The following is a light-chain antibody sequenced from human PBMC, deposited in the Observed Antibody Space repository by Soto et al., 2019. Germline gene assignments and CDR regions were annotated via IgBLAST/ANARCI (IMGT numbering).Light chain of an antibody. CDR2: DVS. CDR1: SSDIGGYNY. J-gene: IGLJ1*01. V-gene: IGLV2-14*01. Sequence: QSALTQPASVSGSPGQSTTISCTGTSSDIGGYNYVSWYQQLPGEAPKLIIYDVSARPSGDSTRFAGSKSGNTASLTISGLQAEYEGDYYCSSFTSRHTYVFGTGTKLTVL. CDR3: SSFTSRHTYV.